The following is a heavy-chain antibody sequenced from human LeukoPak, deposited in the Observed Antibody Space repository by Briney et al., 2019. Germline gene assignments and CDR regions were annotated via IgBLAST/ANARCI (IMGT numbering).Heavy chain of an antibody. V-gene: IGHV3-30*02. CDR1: GFTFSSYG. CDR3: AKDGNCGGDCYGWFDP. Sequence: GGSLRLSCAASGFTFSSYGMHWVRQAPGKGLEWMAFIRYDGSNKYYADSVKGRFTISRDNSKNTLYLQMNSLRAEDTAVYYCAKDGNCGGDCYGWFDPWGQGALVTVSS. J-gene: IGHJ5*02. CDR2: IRYDGSNK. D-gene: IGHD2-21*02.